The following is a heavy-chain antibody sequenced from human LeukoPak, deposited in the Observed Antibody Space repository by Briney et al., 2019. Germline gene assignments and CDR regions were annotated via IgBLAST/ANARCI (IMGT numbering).Heavy chain of an antibody. CDR3: VGVRWFGGSNWFDP. D-gene: IGHD3-10*01. Sequence: GGSLRLSCSASGFTFSSYAMHWVRQAPGKGLEYVSAISSNGGSTYYADSVKGRFTISRDNSKNTLHLQMSSLRAEDTAVYYCVGVRWFGGSNWFDPWDQGTLVTVSS. CDR2: ISSNGGST. J-gene: IGHJ5*02. CDR1: GFTFSSYA. V-gene: IGHV3-64D*09.